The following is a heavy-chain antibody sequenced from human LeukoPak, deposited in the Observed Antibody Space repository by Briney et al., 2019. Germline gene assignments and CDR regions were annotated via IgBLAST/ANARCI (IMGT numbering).Heavy chain of an antibody. V-gene: IGHV1-69*05. J-gene: IGHJ6*03. D-gene: IGHD1-26*01. Sequence: GASVKVSCKASGGTFSSYAISWVRQAPGQGLEWMGGIIPIFGTANYAQKFQGRVTITTDESTSTAYMELSSLRSEDTAVYYCARAEWELGYYYYMDVWGKGTTVTVSS. CDR2: IIPIFGTA. CDR3: ARAEWELGYYYYMDV. CDR1: GGTFSSYA.